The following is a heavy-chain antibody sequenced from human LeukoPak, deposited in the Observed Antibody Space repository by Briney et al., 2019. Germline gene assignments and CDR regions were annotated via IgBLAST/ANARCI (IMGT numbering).Heavy chain of an antibody. CDR1: GGSFSGYY. V-gene: IGHV4-34*01. CDR3: ARGRRRLDAFDI. CDR2: INHSGST. Sequence: PSETLSLTCAVYGGSFSGYYWSWIRQPPGKGLEWIGEINHSGSTNYNPSLKSRVTMSVDTSKNQFSLKLSSVTAADTAVYYCARGRRRLDAFDIWGQGTMVTVSS. J-gene: IGHJ3*02. D-gene: IGHD3-16*01.